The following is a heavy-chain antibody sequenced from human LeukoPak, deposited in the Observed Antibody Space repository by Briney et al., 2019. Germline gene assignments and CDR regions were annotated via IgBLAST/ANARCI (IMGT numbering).Heavy chain of an antibody. CDR2: ISSRGSSI. CDR3: ARAPQYYDFWSGYYIDY. CDR1: GFTLSSYN. Sequence: PGGSLRLSCATSGFTLSSYNMNWVRQAPGKGLEWVSYISSRGSSIQYADSVKGRFTISRDNSKNTLYLQMNSLRAEDTGVYYCARAPQYYDFWSGYYIDYWGQGTLVTVSS. V-gene: IGHV3-48*01. D-gene: IGHD3-3*01. J-gene: IGHJ4*02.